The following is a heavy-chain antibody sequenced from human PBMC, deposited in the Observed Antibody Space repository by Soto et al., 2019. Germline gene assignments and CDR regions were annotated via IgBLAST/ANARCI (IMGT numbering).Heavy chain of an antibody. J-gene: IGHJ4*02. V-gene: IGHV4-28*01. CDR2: IYYSGTT. Sequence: NPSETLSLTCAVSGYSISSSNWWGWIRQPPGKGLEWIGYIYYSGTTYYNPSLKSRVTMSVDTSKNQFSLKLTSVTAVDTAVYYCARQSEGRGGYYSFDYWGQRTLVTSPQ. CDR1: GYSISSSNW. D-gene: IGHD5-12*01. CDR3: ARQSEGRGGYYSFDY.